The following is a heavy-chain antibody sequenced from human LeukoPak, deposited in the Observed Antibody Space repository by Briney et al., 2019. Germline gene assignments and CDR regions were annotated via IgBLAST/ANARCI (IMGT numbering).Heavy chain of an antibody. CDR1: GGSFSGYY. D-gene: IGHD6-19*01. Sequence: SETLSLTCAVYGGSFSGYYWSWIRQPPGKGLEWIGEINHSGSTNYNPSLQSRVTISVDTSKSQFYLKLSSVTAADTAVYYCARGPRGYSSGWYSKYYFDYWGQGTLVTVSS. J-gene: IGHJ4*02. CDR2: INHSGST. CDR3: ARGPRGYSSGWYSKYYFDY. V-gene: IGHV4-34*01.